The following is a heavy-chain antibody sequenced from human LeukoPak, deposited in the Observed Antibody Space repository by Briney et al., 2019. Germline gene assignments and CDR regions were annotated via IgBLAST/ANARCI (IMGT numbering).Heavy chain of an antibody. J-gene: IGHJ4*02. CDR1: GFTFTTYW. Sequence: GGSLRLSCAASGFTFTTYWMSWVRQAPGKGLEWVSSISSSSRYIYYADSVKGRFTISRDNAKNSLYLQMNSLRAEDTAVYYCARGLADYDFWSGWYFFDYWGQGTLVTVSS. D-gene: IGHD3-3*01. V-gene: IGHV3-21*01. CDR3: ARGLADYDFWSGWYFFDY. CDR2: ISSSSRYI.